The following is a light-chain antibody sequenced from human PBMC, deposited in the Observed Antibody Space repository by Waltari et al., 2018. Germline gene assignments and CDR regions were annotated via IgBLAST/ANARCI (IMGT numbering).Light chain of an antibody. CDR3: QTGGHGTWV. CDR1: SGHITNV. J-gene: IGLJ3*02. Sequence: QLALTQSPSASASLGASVKLTCTLDSGHITNVVAWHQQHPERGPRYLMKINSDGSHSKGDEIPDRFSGSSSGADRYLTIAGVQADDEADYYCQTGGHGTWVFGGGTKLTVL. CDR2: INSDGSH. V-gene: IGLV4-69*01.